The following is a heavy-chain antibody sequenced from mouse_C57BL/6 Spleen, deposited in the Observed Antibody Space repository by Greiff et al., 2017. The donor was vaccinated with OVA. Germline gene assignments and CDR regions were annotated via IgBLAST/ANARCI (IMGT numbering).Heavy chain of an antibody. CDR3: AREGIYYDYDGYAMDY. J-gene: IGHJ4*01. CDR2: ISYDGSN. V-gene: IGHV3-6*01. CDR1: GYSITSGYY. D-gene: IGHD2-4*01. Sequence: EVKLMESGPGLVKPSQSLSLTCSVTGYSITSGYYWNWIRQFPGNKLEWMGYISYDGSNNYNPSLKNRISITRDTSKNQFFLKLNSVTTEDTATYYCAREGIYYDYDGYAMDYWGQGTSVTVSS.